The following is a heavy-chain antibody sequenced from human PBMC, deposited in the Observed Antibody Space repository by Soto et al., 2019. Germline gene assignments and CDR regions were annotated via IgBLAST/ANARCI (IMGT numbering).Heavy chain of an antibody. D-gene: IGHD5-12*01. J-gene: IGHJ6*02. CDR3: ARDIVATIDYYYGMDV. Sequence: SETLSLTCTVSGGSISSSSYYWGWIRQPPGKGLEWIGSIYYSGSTYYNPSLKSRVTISVDTSKNQFSLKLSSVTAAGTAVYYCARDIVATIDYYYGMDVWGQGTTVTVSS. V-gene: IGHV4-39*01. CDR1: GGSISSSSYY. CDR2: IYYSGST.